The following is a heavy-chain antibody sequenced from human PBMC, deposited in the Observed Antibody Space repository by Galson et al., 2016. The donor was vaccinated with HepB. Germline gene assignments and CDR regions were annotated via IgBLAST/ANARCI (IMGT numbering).Heavy chain of an antibody. CDR1: GFTFNTYT. J-gene: IGHJ4*02. CDR2: LRSSTSFI. D-gene: IGHD2-15*01. CDR3: ARDQKVPGPVDFDL. Sequence: SLRLSCAGSGFTFNTYTINWVRQAPGKGLEWVSSLRSSTSFIYYADSVRGRFTISRDNAKTLVYLQMNSLRIEDTGIYYCARDQKVPGPVDFDLWGQGTLVTVSS. V-gene: IGHV3-21*06.